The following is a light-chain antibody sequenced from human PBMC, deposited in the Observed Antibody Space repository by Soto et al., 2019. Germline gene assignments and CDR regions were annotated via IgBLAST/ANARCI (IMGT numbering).Light chain of an antibody. Sequence: QSVLTQPPSVSAATGQRVIISCSGSDSNVGNNYVSWYQQFPGAPPKLLIYDTSKRPSWISDRFSASKSGTSATLIISSLQTGDEAHYYCGIWDTALSAGKFGGGTKLTVL. V-gene: IGLV1-51*01. CDR1: DSNVGNNY. J-gene: IGLJ3*02. CDR3: GIWDTALSAGK. CDR2: DTS.